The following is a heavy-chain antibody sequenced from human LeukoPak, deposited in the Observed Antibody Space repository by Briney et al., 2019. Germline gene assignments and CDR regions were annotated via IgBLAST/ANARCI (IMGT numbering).Heavy chain of an antibody. CDR1: GFTFDDYA. V-gene: IGHV3-9*01. D-gene: IGHD4-17*01. Sequence: GRSLRLSCAASGFTFDDYAMHWVRQAPGKGLEWVSGISWNSGSIGYADSVKGRFTISRDNAKNSLYLQMNSLRAEDTALYYCAKGYGDYFGGMDVWGPRTTVTVSS. J-gene: IGHJ6*02. CDR3: AKGYGDYFGGMDV. CDR2: ISWNSGSI.